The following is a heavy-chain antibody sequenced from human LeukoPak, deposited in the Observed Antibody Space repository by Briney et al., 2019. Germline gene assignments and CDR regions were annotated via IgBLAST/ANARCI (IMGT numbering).Heavy chain of an antibody. CDR1: GGSISSYY. D-gene: IGHD3-22*01. Sequence: PSETLSLTCTVSGGSISSYYWSWIRQPPGKGLEWIGYIYSSGSTNYYPSLKSRVTISVDTSKNQFSLKLISVTAADTAVYYCARWGTSSGYYTFDYWGQGTLVTVS. V-gene: IGHV4-59*01. J-gene: IGHJ4*02. CDR3: ARWGTSSGYYTFDY. CDR2: IYSSGST.